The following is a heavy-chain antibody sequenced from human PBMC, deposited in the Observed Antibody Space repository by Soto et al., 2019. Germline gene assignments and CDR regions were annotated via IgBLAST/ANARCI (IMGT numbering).Heavy chain of an antibody. V-gene: IGHV1-18*01. CDR1: GYTFTTYG. J-gene: IGHJ5*02. CDR3: ARKGCFGTCKWFDP. CDR2: INTNNGDT. Sequence: QAQLVQSGAEVQKPGASVKVSCKASGYTFTTYGISWLRQAPGQGLEWMGWINTNNGDTKYAQNFQGRVNMTTDTSTSTAYMEVMSLPSDDTAVYYWARKGCFGTCKWFDPWGQGTLVTVSS. D-gene: IGHD2-15*01.